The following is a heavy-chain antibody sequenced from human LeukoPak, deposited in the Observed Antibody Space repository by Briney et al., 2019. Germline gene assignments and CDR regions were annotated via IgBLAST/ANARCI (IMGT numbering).Heavy chain of an antibody. CDR2: INANSGGT. Sequence: ASVKVSCKASGYTFTGYYMHWVRQAPGQGLEWMGWINANSGGTNYAQKFQGRVTMTRDTSISTDYMELSRLRSDDTAVYYCARGAVSSSWYFDYWGQGTLVTVSS. CDR1: GYTFTGYY. D-gene: IGHD6-13*01. J-gene: IGHJ4*02. V-gene: IGHV1-2*02. CDR3: ARGAVSSSWYFDY.